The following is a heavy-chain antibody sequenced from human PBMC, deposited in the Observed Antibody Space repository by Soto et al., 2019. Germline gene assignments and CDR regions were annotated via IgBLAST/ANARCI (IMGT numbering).Heavy chain of an antibody. CDR1: GGTFSSYA. D-gene: IGHD5-18*01. CDR2: IIPIFGTA. Sequence: GASVKVSCKASGGTFSSYAISWVRQAPGQGLEWMGGIIPIFGTANYAQKFQGRVTITADESTSTAYMELSSLRSEDTAVYYCASVDTATYGMDVWGQGTTVTVSS. V-gene: IGHV1-69*13. J-gene: IGHJ6*02. CDR3: ASVDTATYGMDV.